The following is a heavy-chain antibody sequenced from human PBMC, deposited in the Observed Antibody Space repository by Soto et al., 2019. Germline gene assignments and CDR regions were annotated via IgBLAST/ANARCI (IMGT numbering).Heavy chain of an antibody. D-gene: IGHD2-15*01. J-gene: IGHJ5*02. CDR2: ISAYNGNT. CDR3: ARDPIVVVVAAMSPAPNWFDP. Sequence: ASVKVSCKASGYTFTSYGISWVRQAPGQGLEWMGWISAYNGNTNYAQKLQGRVTMTTDTSTSTAYMELRSLRSDDTAVYYCARDPIVVVVAAMSPAPNWFDPWGQGTLVTVSS. CDR1: GYTFTSYG. V-gene: IGHV1-18*01.